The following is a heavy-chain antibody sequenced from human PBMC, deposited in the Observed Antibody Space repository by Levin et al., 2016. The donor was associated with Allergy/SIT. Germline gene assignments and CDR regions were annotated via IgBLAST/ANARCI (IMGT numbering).Heavy chain of an antibody. CDR2: INHSGST. CDR3: ARGRYRRAAGAGRRPYGMDV. D-gene: IGHD6-6*01. V-gene: IGHV4-34*01. Sequence: WIRQPPGKGLEWIGEINHSGSTNYNPSLKSRVTISVDTSKNQFSLKLSSVTAADTAVYYCARGRYRRAAGAGRRPYGMDVWGQGTTVTVSS. J-gene: IGHJ6*02.